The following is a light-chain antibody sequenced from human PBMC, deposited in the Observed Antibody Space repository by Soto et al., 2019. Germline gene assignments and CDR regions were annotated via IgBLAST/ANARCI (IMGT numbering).Light chain of an antibody. V-gene: IGKV1-5*03. CDR3: QQYNTYSGT. Sequence: DIQMTQSPSTLSASVGDRVTITCRASQTISSWLAWYQQKPGKAPKLLIYMASTVESGVPSRFSGRGSGTEFTLTISSLQPDDSATYYCQQYNTYSGTFGQGTKVDIK. J-gene: IGKJ1*01. CDR1: QTISSW. CDR2: MAS.